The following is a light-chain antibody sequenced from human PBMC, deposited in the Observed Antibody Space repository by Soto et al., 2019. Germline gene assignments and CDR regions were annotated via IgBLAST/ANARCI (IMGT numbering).Light chain of an antibody. CDR1: SSDVGGYNY. J-gene: IGLJ1*01. CDR3: NSYGSTSTLNV. Sequence: QSALTQPASVSGSPGQSITISCTGTSSDVGGYNYVSWYQQHPGKAPHLMIYEVSNRPSGVSNRFSGSKSGNTASLTISGLQAEDEADYFCNSYGSTSTLNVFGTGTKLTVL. V-gene: IGLV2-14*01. CDR2: EVS.